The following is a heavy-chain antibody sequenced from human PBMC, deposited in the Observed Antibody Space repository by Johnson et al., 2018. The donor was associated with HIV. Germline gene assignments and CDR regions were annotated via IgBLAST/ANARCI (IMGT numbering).Heavy chain of an antibody. J-gene: IGHJ3*02. Sequence: VLLLESGGGVVQPGRSLRLSCAASAFTFSSYGMHWVRQAPGKGLEWVAFIRYDGTNKYYADSVKGRFTISRDNSKNTLYLQMNSLRAEDTAVYYCAGRGLYSGSYPIWGQGTMVTVPS. CDR3: AGRGLYSGSYPI. CDR1: AFTFSSYG. CDR2: IRYDGTNK. V-gene: IGHV3-30*02. D-gene: IGHD1-26*01.